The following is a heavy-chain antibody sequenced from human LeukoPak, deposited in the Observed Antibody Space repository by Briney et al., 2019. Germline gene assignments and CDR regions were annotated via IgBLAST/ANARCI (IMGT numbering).Heavy chain of an antibody. CDR1: GFTFSSYG. Sequence: GGSLRLSYAASGFTFSSYGMSWVRQAPGKGLEWVSGISGGGDKTWYADSVKGRFTISRDNSKNTLYLQMNSLRAEDTAVYYCAKGDYPIWGQGTMVTVSS. V-gene: IGHV3-23*01. CDR3: AKGDYPI. J-gene: IGHJ3*02. D-gene: IGHD3-16*01. CDR2: ISGGGDKT.